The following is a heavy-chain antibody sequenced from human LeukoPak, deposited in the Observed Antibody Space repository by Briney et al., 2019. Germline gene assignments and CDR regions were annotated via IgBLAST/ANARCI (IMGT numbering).Heavy chain of an antibody. J-gene: IGHJ5*02. CDR2: IIPILGIA. CDR3: ARETAEYSGYET. V-gene: IGHV1-69*04. Sequence: SVKVFCKASGGTFSSYAISWVRQAPGQGLEWMGRIIPILGIANYAQKFQGRVTITADKSTSTAYMELSSLRSEDTAVYYCARETAEYSGYETWGQGTLVTVSS. CDR1: GGTFSSYA. D-gene: IGHD5-12*01.